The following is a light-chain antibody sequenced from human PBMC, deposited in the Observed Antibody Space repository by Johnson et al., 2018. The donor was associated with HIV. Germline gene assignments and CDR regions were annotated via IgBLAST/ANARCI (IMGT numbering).Light chain of an antibody. J-gene: IGLJ1*01. V-gene: IGLV1-51*01. Sequence: VLTQPPSVSAAPGQKVTISCSGSSSNIGNNYVSWYQQLPGTAPKLLIYDNNRRPSGIPDRFSGSKSDTSATLGITGLQTGDEADYYCGAWDGSLSVYVFGTGTKVTVL. CDR2: DNN. CDR3: GAWDGSLSVYV. CDR1: SSNIGNNY.